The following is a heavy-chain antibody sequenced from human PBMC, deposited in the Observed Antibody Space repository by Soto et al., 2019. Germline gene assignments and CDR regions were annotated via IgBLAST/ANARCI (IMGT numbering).Heavy chain of an antibody. CDR2: INHSGST. Sequence: SETLSLTCAVYGGSFSGYYWSWIRQPPGKGLEWIGEINHSGSTNYNPSLKSRVTISVDTSKNQFSLKLSSVTAADTAVYYCASPQGWYSPRLGDWFDPWGQGTLVTVSS. CDR3: ASPQGWYSPRLGDWFDP. V-gene: IGHV4-34*01. J-gene: IGHJ5*02. D-gene: IGHD6-19*01. CDR1: GGSFSGYY.